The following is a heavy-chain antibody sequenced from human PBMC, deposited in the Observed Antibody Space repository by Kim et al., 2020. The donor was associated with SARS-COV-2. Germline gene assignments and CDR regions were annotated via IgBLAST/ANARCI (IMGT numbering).Heavy chain of an antibody. CDR2: IYYSGST. V-gene: IGHV4-39*01. CDR1: GGSVSSSSYY. D-gene: IGHD2-8*02. J-gene: IGHJ4*02. Sequence: SETLSLTCTVSGGSVSSSSYYWGWIRQPPGKGLEWIGSIYYSGSTYYNPSLKSRVTISVDTSKNQFSLKMSSVTAADTAVYYCARHYKHCGGGVCYFLRQTNVEYWGQGILVSVSS. CDR3: ARHYKHCGGGVCYFLRQTNVEY.